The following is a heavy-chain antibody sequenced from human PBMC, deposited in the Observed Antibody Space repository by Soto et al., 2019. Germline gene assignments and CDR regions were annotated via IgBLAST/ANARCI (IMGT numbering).Heavy chain of an antibody. CDR3: ARVDGAAAGTDYYYGMDV. CDR2: IYYSGST. J-gene: IGHJ6*02. Sequence: SETLSLSCTVSGGSSSSYYWSWIRQPPGKGLEWIGYIYYSGSTNYNPSLKSRVTISVDTSKNQFSLKLSSVTAADTAVYYCARVDGAAAGTDYYYGMDVWGQGTTVTVSS. CDR1: GGSSSSYY. D-gene: IGHD6-13*01. V-gene: IGHV4-59*01.